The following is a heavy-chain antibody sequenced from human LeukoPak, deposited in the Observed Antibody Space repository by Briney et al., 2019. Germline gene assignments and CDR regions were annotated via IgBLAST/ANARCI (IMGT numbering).Heavy chain of an antibody. V-gene: IGHV3-30*02. CDR2: IRYDGSNK. Sequence: GGSLRLSCAASAFTFSSYGMRWVRQAPGKGLEWVAFIRYDGSNKYYADSVKGRFTISRDNSKNTLYLQMNSLRAEDTAVYYCAKDGYSSGWYSGYFDYWGQGTLVTVSS. D-gene: IGHD6-19*01. CDR3: AKDGYSSGWYSGYFDY. CDR1: AFTFSSYG. J-gene: IGHJ4*02.